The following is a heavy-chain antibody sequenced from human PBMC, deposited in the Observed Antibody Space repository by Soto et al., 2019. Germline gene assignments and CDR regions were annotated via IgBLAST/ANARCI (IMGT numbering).Heavy chain of an antibody. CDR2: INAGNGNT. CDR1: GYTFTSYA. Sequence: QVQLVQSGAEVKKPGASVTVSCKASGYTFTSYAMHWVRQAPGQRLEWMGWINAGNGNTKYSQKFQGRVTITRDTSASTAYMELSSLRSEDTAVYYCARDRDADIGGLDYWGQGTLVTVSS. J-gene: IGHJ4*02. V-gene: IGHV1-3*01. CDR3: ARDRDADIGGLDY. D-gene: IGHD2-15*01.